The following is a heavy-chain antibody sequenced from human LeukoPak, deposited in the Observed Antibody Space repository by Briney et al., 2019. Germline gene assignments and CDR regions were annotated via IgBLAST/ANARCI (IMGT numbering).Heavy chain of an antibody. CDR2: IYYSGST. J-gene: IGHJ4*02. Sequence: PSETLSLTCTVSGGSISSYYWSWIRQPPGKGLEWIGYIYYSGSTNYNPSLKSRATISVDTSKNQFSLKLSSVTAADTAVYYCARNSKWLSPDYWGQGTLVTVSS. CDR3: ARNSKWLSPDY. CDR1: GGSISSYY. V-gene: IGHV4-59*01. D-gene: IGHD3-22*01.